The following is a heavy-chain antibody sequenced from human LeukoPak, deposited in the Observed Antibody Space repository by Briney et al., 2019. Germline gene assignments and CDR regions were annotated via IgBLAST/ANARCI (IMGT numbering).Heavy chain of an antibody. CDR3: ARDPDSSNEWGPFDP. V-gene: IGHV6-1*01. CDR2: TYYRSKWYS. Sequence: SQTLSLTCAISGASVSGSASWNWIRQSPSRGLEWLGRTYYRSKWYSEYATSVKSRISINADTSENQFSLQLNSVIPEDTAVYYCARDPDSSNEWGPFDPWGQGTLVTVFS. J-gene: IGHJ5*02. D-gene: IGHD1-1*01. CDR1: GASVSGSAS.